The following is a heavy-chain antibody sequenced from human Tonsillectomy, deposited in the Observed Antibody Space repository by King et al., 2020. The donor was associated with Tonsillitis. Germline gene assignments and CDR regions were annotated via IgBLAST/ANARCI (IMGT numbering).Heavy chain of an antibody. J-gene: IGHJ4*02. Sequence: VQLQQWGAGLLKPSETLSLTCAVYGGSFSGYYWSWIRQPPGKGLEWIGEINHSGSTNYNPSLKSRVTISVDTSKNQFSLKLSSVTAADTAVYYCARIGGSYYVGFDYWGKGTLVTVSS. D-gene: IGHD1-26*01. CDR2: INHSGST. CDR3: ARIGGSYYVGFDY. CDR1: GGSFSGYY. V-gene: IGHV4-34*01.